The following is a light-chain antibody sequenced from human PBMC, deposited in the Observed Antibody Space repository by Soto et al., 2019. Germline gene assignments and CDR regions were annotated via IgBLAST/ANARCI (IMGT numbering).Light chain of an antibody. J-gene: IGKJ1*01. CDR1: QGIRND. CDR3: LQDYDYPRT. Sequence: AIQMTQSPSSLSASVGDRVTITCRASQGIRNDLGWYQQKPGKAPKVLIYAASSLQSGVPSRFSGSGSGTDFTLPVSSLQPEDFATYYCLQDYDYPRTFGQGTKVEIK. V-gene: IGKV1-6*01. CDR2: AAS.